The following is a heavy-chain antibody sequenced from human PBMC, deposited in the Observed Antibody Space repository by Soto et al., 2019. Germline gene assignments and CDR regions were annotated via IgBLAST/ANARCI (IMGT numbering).Heavy chain of an antibody. J-gene: IGHJ4*02. CDR1: GFTFSSYA. V-gene: IGHV3-64*01. Sequence: GGSLRLSCAASGFTFSSYAMHWVRQAPGKGLEYVSAISSNGGSTYYANSVKGRFTISRDNPKNTLYLQMNSLRAEDTAVYYCARDSPGGIVVVPAAPDYWGQGTLVTVSS. CDR3: ARDSPGGIVVVPAAPDY. D-gene: IGHD2-2*01. CDR2: ISSNGGST.